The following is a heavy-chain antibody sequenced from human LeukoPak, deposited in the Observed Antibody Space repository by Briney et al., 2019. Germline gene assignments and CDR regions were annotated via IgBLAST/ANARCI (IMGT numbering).Heavy chain of an antibody. J-gene: IGHJ4*02. D-gene: IGHD1-1*01. CDR2: ISSSGSTI. CDR1: GFTFSSYE. Sequence: GGSLRLSCAASGFTFSSYEMNWVRQAPGKGLEWVSYISSSGSTIYYADSVKGRFTISRDDAKNSLYLQMNSLRAEDTAVYYCARTPTIATHFDSWGQGTLVTVSS. V-gene: IGHV3-48*03. CDR3: ARTPTIATHFDS.